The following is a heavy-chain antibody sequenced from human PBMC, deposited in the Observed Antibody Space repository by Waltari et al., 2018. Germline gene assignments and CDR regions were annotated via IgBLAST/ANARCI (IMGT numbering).Heavy chain of an antibody. CDR1: GFTVSSNY. J-gene: IGHJ4*02. CDR3: ARDREYDSSGYSGF. D-gene: IGHD3-22*01. CDR2: IYSGGST. V-gene: IGHV3-66*02. Sequence: EVQLVESGGGLVQPGGSLRLSCAASGFTVSSNYMSWVRQAPGKGLEWVSVIYSGGSTYYADSVKGRFTISRDNSKNTLYLQMNSLRAEDTAVYYCARDREYDSSGYSGFWGQGTLVTVSS.